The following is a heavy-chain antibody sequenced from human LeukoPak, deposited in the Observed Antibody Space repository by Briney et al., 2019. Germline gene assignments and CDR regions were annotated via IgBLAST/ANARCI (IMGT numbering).Heavy chain of an antibody. CDR1: GFTVSRSY. CDR2: ISSSSYYI. V-gene: IGHV3-21*01. D-gene: IGHD3-22*01. CDR3: VRVGDYYDSGGYQGFDY. J-gene: IGHJ4*02. Sequence: PGGSLRLSCTASGFTVSRSYMNWVRQAPGKGLEWVSSISSSSYYIYYADSVKGRFTISRDNAKNSVYLQMNSLRDEDTAFYYCVRVGDYYDSGGYQGFDYWGQGTLVTVSS.